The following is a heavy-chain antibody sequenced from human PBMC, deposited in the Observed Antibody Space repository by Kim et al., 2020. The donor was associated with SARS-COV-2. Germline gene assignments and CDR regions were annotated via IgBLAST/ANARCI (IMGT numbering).Heavy chain of an antibody. Sequence: ASVKVSCKASGYTFTSYAMNWVRQAPGQGLEWMGWINTNTGNPTYAQGFTGRFVFSLDTSVSTAYLQISSLKAEDTAVYYCARVSYGDYEPLMDVWGQGTTVTVSS. V-gene: IGHV7-4-1*02. J-gene: IGHJ6*02. CDR3: ARVSYGDYEPLMDV. CDR1: GYTFTSYA. CDR2: INTNTGNP. D-gene: IGHD4-17*01.